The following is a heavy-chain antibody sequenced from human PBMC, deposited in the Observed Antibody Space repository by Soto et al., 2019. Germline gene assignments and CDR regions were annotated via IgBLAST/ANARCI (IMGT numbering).Heavy chain of an antibody. V-gene: IGHV1-3*01. Sequence: ASVKVSCKASGYTFTSYAMHWVRQAPGQGLEWMGWINAGNGNTRYSQKFQGRVTITRDTSASTAYMELSSLRSEDTAVYYCASTYSSGWYPLDYWGQGTLVTVSS. D-gene: IGHD6-19*01. J-gene: IGHJ4*02. CDR3: ASTYSSGWYPLDY. CDR2: INAGNGNT. CDR1: GYTFTSYA.